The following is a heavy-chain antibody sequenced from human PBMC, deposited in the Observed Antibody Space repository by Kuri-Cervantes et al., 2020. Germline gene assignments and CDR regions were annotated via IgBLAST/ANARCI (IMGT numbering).Heavy chain of an antibody. D-gene: IGHD2-2*01. CDR1: GGSISSGGYY. Sequence: SETLSLTCAVSGGSISSGGYYWSWIRQPPGKGLEWIGEINHSGSTNYNPSLKSRVTISVDTSKNQFSLKLSSVTAADTAVYYCARELPAADYWGQGTLVTVSS. CDR2: INHSGST. CDR3: ARELPAADY. V-gene: IGHV4-34*01. J-gene: IGHJ4*02.